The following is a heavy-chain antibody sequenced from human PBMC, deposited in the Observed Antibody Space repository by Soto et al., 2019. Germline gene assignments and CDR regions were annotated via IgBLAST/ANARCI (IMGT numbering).Heavy chain of an antibody. CDR2: IKQDGNEK. J-gene: IGHJ6*03. D-gene: IGHD2-15*01. Sequence: EVQLVESGGGLVQPGGSLRLSCVASGFTFSTYWMSWVRLAPGTGLEWVATIKQDGNEKHYVDSVKGRFAISRDNAENSLHLQMSGLRPDDTAVYYCVRGCGRPICPYYLDVWGEGSAVTVSS. CDR3: VRGCGRPICPYYLDV. V-gene: IGHV3-7*01. CDR1: GFTFSTYW.